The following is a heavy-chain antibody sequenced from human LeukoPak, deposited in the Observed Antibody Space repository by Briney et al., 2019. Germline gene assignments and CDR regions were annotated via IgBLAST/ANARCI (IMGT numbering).Heavy chain of an antibody. J-gene: IGHJ4*02. CDR1: GFIFSDYY. CDR3: ASGSSSVGY. CDR2: ISYTYSDI. D-gene: IGHD6-6*01. Sequence: GGSLRLSCAASGFIFSDYYMSWIRQTPGKGLEWISYISYTYSDIYYADSVRGRFTISRDNAKNSLYLQMNNLKAEDTAVYYCASGSSSVGYWGQGTRVTVSS. V-gene: IGHV3-11*01.